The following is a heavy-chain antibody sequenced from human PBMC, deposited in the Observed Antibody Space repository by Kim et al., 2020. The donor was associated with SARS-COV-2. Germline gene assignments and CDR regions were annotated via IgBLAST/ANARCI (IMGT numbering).Heavy chain of an antibody. V-gene: IGHV3-23*01. CDR1: GFIFTNFD. CDR3: ARGGVARPLDY. D-gene: IGHD2-8*02. J-gene: IGHJ4*02. CDR2: INGGGTPT. Sequence: GSLRLSCTASGFIFTNFDMTWVRQAPGEGLEWVSDINGGGTPTYHADSVKGRFTISRDNSRNTLYLQMNSLRGDDTAVYYCARGGVARPLDYWGQGSLVTVSS.